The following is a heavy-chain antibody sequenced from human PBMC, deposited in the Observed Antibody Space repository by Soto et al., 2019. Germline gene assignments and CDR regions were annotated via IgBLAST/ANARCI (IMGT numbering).Heavy chain of an antibody. Sequence: PSETLSLTCAVYGGSFSGYYWSWIRQPPGKGLEWIGEINHSGSTNYNPSLKSRVTISVDTSKNQFSLKLSSVTAADTAVYYCARVSMVRGVMGPYYYYGMDVWGQGTTVTVS. J-gene: IGHJ6*02. CDR1: GGSFSGYY. CDR3: ARVSMVRGVMGPYYYYGMDV. V-gene: IGHV4-34*01. D-gene: IGHD3-10*01. CDR2: INHSGST.